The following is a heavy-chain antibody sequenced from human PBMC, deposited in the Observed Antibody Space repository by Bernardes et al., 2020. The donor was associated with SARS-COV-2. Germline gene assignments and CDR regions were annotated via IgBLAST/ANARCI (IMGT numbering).Heavy chain of an antibody. Sequence: SETLSLTCSVSGGSISSSSYYWGWIRQPPGKGLEWIGSIYYSGSTYYNPSLKSRVSISIDTSKNQFSLKLYSVTAADTAVYYCARLVYGPPGWFDSWGQGTLVTVSS. J-gene: IGHJ5*01. CDR2: IYYSGST. V-gene: IGHV4-39*01. CDR3: ARLVYGPPGWFDS. CDR1: GGSISSSSYY. D-gene: IGHD4-17*01.